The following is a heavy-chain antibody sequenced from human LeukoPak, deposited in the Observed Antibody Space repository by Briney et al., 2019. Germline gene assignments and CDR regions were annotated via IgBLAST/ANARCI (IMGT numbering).Heavy chain of an antibody. CDR1: GFTFDDYG. CDR3: ARDLRYYYGSGSYYWYFDL. D-gene: IGHD3-10*01. J-gene: IGHJ2*01. CDR2: INWNGGST. V-gene: IGHV3-20*04. Sequence: GGSLRLSCAASGFTFDDYGMTWVRQAPGKGLEWVSGINWNGGSTGYADSVKGRFTISRDNAKNSLDLQMNSLRAEDTALYYCARDLRYYYGSGSYYWYFDLWGRGTLVTVSS.